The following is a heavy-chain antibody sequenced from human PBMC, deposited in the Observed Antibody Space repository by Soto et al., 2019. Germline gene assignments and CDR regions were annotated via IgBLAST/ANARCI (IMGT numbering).Heavy chain of an antibody. CDR3: ARDQDDYIWGSYYPDAFDY. J-gene: IGHJ4*02. V-gene: IGHV1-18*01. D-gene: IGHD3-16*01. Sequence: QVQLVQSGAEVKKPGASVKVSCQASGYTVTSYGISWVRQAPGQGLEWMGWISAYNGNTNYAQKLQGRVTMTTDTSTSTAYMDLRSLRSDDTAVYYCARDQDDYIWGSYYPDAFDYWGQGTLVTVSS. CDR1: GYTVTSYG. CDR2: ISAYNGNT.